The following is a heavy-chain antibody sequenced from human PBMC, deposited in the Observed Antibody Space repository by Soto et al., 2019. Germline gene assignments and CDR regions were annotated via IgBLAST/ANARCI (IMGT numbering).Heavy chain of an antibody. CDR2: ISGSGGST. V-gene: IGHV3-23*01. D-gene: IGHD2-21*02. CDR1: GFTFSSYA. Sequence: GGSLRLSCAASGFTFSSYAMSWVRQAPGKGLEWVSAISGSGGSTYYADSVKGRFTISRDNSKNTLYLQMNSLRAEDTAVYYCASKAYCGGDCSFTFDYWGQGTLVTVSS. J-gene: IGHJ4*02. CDR3: ASKAYCGGDCSFTFDY.